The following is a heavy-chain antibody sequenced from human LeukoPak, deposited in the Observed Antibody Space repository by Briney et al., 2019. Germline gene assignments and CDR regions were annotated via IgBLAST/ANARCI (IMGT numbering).Heavy chain of an antibody. Sequence: GGSLRLSCEASEFTFSSYSMNWVRQAPGKGLEWVSYISSSSSTIYYAESVKGRFTISRDNGKTSLYLQMNSMRVEDTAVYYCARSRGNSGSYPLDYWGQGTLVTVSS. CDR3: ARSRGNSGSYPLDY. V-gene: IGHV3-48*01. CDR1: EFTFSSYS. CDR2: ISSSSSTI. J-gene: IGHJ4*02. D-gene: IGHD1-26*01.